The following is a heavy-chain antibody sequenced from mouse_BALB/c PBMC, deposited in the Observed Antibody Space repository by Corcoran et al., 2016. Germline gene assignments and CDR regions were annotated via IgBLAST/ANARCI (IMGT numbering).Heavy chain of an antibody. CDR1: GYTFTDYY. CDR2: INPKNGGT. D-gene: IGHD2-1*01. V-gene: IGHV1-26*01. J-gene: IGHJ1*01. Sequence: EVQLQQSGPELVKPGASVKMSCKASGYTFTDYYMKWVKQSQGKSLEWIGDINPKNGGTSYNQKFKGKATLTVEKSSSTAYMQLNSLTSEDSAVYYCARDGNWYFDVWGAGTTVTVSS. CDR3: ARDGNWYFDV.